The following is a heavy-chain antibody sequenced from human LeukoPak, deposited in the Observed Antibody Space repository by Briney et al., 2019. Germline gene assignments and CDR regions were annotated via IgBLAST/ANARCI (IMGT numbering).Heavy chain of an antibody. D-gene: IGHD5-24*01. Sequence: SVKVSCKASGFTFTSSAVQWVRQARGQRLEWIGWIVVGSGNTNYAQKFQERVTITRDMSTSTAYMELSSLRSEDTAVDYCARDRQDGYPPVNWFDPWGQGTLVTVSS. CDR1: GFTFTSSA. CDR2: IVVGSGNT. CDR3: ARDRQDGYPPVNWFDP. V-gene: IGHV1-58*01. J-gene: IGHJ5*02.